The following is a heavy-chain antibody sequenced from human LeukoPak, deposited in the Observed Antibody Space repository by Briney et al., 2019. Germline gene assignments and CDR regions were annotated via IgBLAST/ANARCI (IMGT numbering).Heavy chain of an antibody. CDR3: AKDSNYLHSGSFFIPFDF. D-gene: IGHD1-26*01. CDR2: LREDATYS. CDR1: GFPFSSYG. J-gene: IGHJ4*02. Sequence: PGGSLRLSCAASGFPFSSYGMYWVRQTPDKGLQLVAYLREDATYSNYADSVRGRFTISRDNSKNTLDLQMSSLRVEDTAVYYCAKDSNYLHSGSFFIPFDFWGQGTLVTVSS. V-gene: IGHV3-30*02.